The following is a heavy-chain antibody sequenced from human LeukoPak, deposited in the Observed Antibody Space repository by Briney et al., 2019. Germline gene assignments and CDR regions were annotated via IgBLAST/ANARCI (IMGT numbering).Heavy chain of an antibody. Sequence: ASVKVSFKASGYTFTSYYXXXXXQAPGQGXXXXXXINPSGGSTSYAQKFQGRVTMTRDTSTSTVYMELSSLRSEDTAVYYCARAGGYYDSSGYYDYWGQGTLVTVSS. CDR3: ARAGGYYDSSGYYDY. J-gene: IGHJ4*02. D-gene: IGHD3-22*01. CDR1: GYTFTSYY. V-gene: IGHV1-46*01. CDR2: INPSGGST.